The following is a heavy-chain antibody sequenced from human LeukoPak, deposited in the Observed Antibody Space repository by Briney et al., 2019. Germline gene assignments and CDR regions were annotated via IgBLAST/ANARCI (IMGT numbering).Heavy chain of an antibody. V-gene: IGHV4-61*02. J-gene: IGHJ6*03. CDR2: INTSGST. D-gene: IGHD2-15*01. Sequence: KSSQTLSLTCTVTGTSITSAGYYWSCIRQPAGKGLEWIGRINTSGSTNYNPSLKSRVTISVDTSNNQFSLKLTSVTAADTAVYYCARDSGPPTLLRSYFMDVWGKGTTVTVSS. CDR1: GTSITSAGYY. CDR3: ARDSGPPTLLRSYFMDV.